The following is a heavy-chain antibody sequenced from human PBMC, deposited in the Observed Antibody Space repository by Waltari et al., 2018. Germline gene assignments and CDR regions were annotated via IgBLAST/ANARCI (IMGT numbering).Heavy chain of an antibody. V-gene: IGHV1-2*02. CDR3: ARVRADFWSGYSFDY. CDR2: INPNSGCT. Sequence: QVQLVQSGAEVKKPGASVKVSCKASGYTFTGYYMHWVRQAPGQGLEWMGWINPNSGCTNYAQKFQGRVTMTRDTSISTAYMELSRLRSDDTAVYYCARVRADFWSGYSFDYWGQGTLVTVSS. J-gene: IGHJ4*02. D-gene: IGHD3-3*01. CDR1: GYTFTGYY.